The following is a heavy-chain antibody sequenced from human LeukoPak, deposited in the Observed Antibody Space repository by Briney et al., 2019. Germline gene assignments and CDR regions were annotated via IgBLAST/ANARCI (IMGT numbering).Heavy chain of an antibody. V-gene: IGHV4-4*02. CDR1: GGSISSSNW. CDR3: ARVQYYYDSSGYFDP. CDR2: IYHSGST. Sequence: SETLSLTCTVSGGSISSSNWWSWVRQPPGKGLEWIGEIYHSGSTNYNPSFKSRVTISVDTSKNQFSLKLSSVTAADTAVYYCARVQYYYDSSGYFDPWGQGTLVTVSS. D-gene: IGHD3-22*01. J-gene: IGHJ5*02.